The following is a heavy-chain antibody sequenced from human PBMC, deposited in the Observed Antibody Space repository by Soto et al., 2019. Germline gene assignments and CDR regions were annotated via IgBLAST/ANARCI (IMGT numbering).Heavy chain of an antibody. D-gene: IGHD2-21*01. V-gene: IGHV4-39*01. CDR2: IYYSGST. J-gene: IGHJ4*02. CDR3: ARLLIDHLAYCGGDCYFDY. CDR1: GGSISSSSYY. Sequence: SETLSLTCTVSGGSISSSSYYWGWIRQPPGKGLEWIGSIYYSGSTYYNPSLKSRVTISVDTSKNQFSLKLSSVTAADTAVYYCARLLIDHLAYCGGDCYFDYWGQGTLVTV.